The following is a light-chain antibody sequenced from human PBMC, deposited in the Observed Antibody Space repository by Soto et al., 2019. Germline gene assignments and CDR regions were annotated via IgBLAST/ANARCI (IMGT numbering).Light chain of an antibody. CDR3: QQYNIYPLT. Sequence: DVQMTQSPSSLSASVGDRVTITRRASQDINSYLAWYQQKPGNAPKSLIYAASSLQTGVPSRFSGSESGTDFTLTISNLQPEDSATYYCQQYNIYPLTFGGGTKVEIK. CDR2: AAS. J-gene: IGKJ4*01. V-gene: IGKV1D-16*01. CDR1: QDINSY.